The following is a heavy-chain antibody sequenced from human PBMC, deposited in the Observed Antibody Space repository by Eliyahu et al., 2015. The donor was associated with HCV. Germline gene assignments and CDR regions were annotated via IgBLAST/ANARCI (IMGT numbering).Heavy chain of an antibody. CDR3: ASGTRYYYGSGSYYSFDC. CDR1: GFTFSXYX. CDR2: IGTAGDT. V-gene: IGHV3-13*04. J-gene: IGHJ4*02. D-gene: IGHD3-10*01. Sequence: EVQLVESGGGLVQPGGSLRXSXAASGFTFSXYXXHWVRQATGKGLEWVSAIGTAGDTYYPGSVKXRFTISRENAKNSLYLQMNSLRAGDTAVYYCASGTRYYYGSGSYYSFDCWGQGTLVTVSS.